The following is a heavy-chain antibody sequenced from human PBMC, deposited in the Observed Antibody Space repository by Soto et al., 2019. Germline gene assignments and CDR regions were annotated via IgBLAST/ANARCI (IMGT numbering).Heavy chain of an antibody. V-gene: IGHV3-33*01. J-gene: IGHJ4*02. D-gene: IGHD4-17*01. CDR2: IWYDGSNK. Sequence: GGSLRLSCAASGFTFSSYGMHWVRQAPGKGLEWVAVIWYDGSNKYYADSVKGRFTISRDNSKNTLYLQMNSLRAEDTAVYYCARVWSRTTFDYWGQGTLVTVSS. CDR1: GFTFSSYG. CDR3: ARVWSRTTFDY.